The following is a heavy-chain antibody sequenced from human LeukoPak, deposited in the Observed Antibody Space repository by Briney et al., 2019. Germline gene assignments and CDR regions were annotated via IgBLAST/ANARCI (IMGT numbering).Heavy chain of an antibody. Sequence: ASVKVPCKASGYIFITYYIHWVRQAPGQGLEWMGVINPTGGDTSYAQQFQGRVTMTRDTSTSTVYMELSSLRFEDTAVYYCAKRRVPAPAGEGLDYWGQGTLVTVSS. J-gene: IGHJ4*02. V-gene: IGHV1-46*01. D-gene: IGHD3-16*01. CDR1: GYIFITYY. CDR2: INPTGGDT. CDR3: AKRRVPAPAGEGLDY.